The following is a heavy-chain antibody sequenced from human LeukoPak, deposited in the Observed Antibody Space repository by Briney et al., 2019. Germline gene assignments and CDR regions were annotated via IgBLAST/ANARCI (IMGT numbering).Heavy chain of an antibody. CDR3: ARVPVSDPGARFDY. J-gene: IGHJ4*02. D-gene: IGHD4-11*01. V-gene: IGHV1-18*01. CDR2: ISVYIVVT. Sequence: ASLKVSSKPSRYTFTRYGISSVRETPGQRVWCMGWISVYIVVTNDAQKLQGRVTMTTDTSTTTAYMELRSLRSDDRAEYYCARVPVSDPGARFDYWGQGTLVSVSS. CDR1: RYTFTRYG.